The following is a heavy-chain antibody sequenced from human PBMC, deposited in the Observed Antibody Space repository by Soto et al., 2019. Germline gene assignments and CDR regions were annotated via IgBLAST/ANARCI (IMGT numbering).Heavy chain of an antibody. D-gene: IGHD2-2*01. V-gene: IGHV1-69*13. Sequence: SVKVSCKASGGTFSSYAISWVRQAPGQGLEWMGGIIPIFGTANYAQKFQGRVTITADESTSTAYMELSSLRSEDTAVYYCAKDWSPVRGGTSCPDYWGQGTLVTVSS. CDR1: GGTFSSYA. CDR3: AKDWSPVRGGTSCPDY. J-gene: IGHJ4*02. CDR2: IIPIFGTA.